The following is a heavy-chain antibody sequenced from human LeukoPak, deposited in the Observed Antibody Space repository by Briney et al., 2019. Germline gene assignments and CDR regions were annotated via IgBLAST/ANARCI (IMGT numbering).Heavy chain of an antibody. CDR3: ARWTVRGAFDI. D-gene: IGHD3-16*01. CDR1: GFTFSSYE. CDR2: IGYSGGTI. V-gene: IGHV3-48*03. Sequence: PGGSLRLSCAASGFTFSSYEMNWVRQAPGKGLEGVSYIGYSGGTIYYADSVKGRFTISRDNAKNSLYLQMNSLRAEDTALYYCARWTVRGAFDIWGQGTMVTVSS. J-gene: IGHJ3*02.